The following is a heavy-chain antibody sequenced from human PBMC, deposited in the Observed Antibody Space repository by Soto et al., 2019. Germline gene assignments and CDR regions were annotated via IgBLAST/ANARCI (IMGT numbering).Heavy chain of an antibody. J-gene: IGHJ4*02. D-gene: IGHD6-13*01. CDR1: GFTFSSSG. CDR2: ISYDGSNT. CDR3: AKEPHATYSSSPDFDY. Sequence: QVQLVESGGGVVQPGRSLRLSCAASGFTFSSSGMHWVRQAPGKGLEWVAVISYDGSNTFHADSVKGRFTISRDNSKNTLYLQMNSLRAEDTAVYYCAKEPHATYSSSPDFDYWGQGTLVTVSS. V-gene: IGHV3-30*18.